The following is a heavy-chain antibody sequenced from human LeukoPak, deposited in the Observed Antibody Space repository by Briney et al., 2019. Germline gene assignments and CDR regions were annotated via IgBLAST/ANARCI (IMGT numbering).Heavy chain of an antibody. CDR3: ARVKPVYNWNSNDAFDI. Sequence: GGSLRLSCAASGFTFSDYYMSWIRQAPGKGLEWVSYISSSGSTIYYADSVKGRFTISRDNAKNTLYLQMNSLRAEDTAVYYCARVKPVYNWNSNDAFDIWGQGTMVTVSS. CDR1: GFTFSDYY. CDR2: ISSSGSTI. J-gene: IGHJ3*02. V-gene: IGHV3-11*04. D-gene: IGHD1-7*01.